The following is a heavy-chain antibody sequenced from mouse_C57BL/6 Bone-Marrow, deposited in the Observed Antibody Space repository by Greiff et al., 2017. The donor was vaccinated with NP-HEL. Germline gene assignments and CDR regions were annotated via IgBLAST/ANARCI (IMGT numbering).Heavy chain of an antibody. J-gene: IGHJ2*01. D-gene: IGHD1-1*01. Sequence: VKLQESGAELVKPGASVKMSCKASGYTFTTYPIEWMKQNHGKSLEWIGNFHPYNDDTKYNEKFKGKATLTVEKSSSIVYLELSRLTSDDSAVYYCARRNVYYGSLFDYWGQGTTLTVSS. V-gene: IGHV1-47*01. CDR3: ARRNVYYGSLFDY. CDR2: FHPYNDDT. CDR1: GYTFTTYP.